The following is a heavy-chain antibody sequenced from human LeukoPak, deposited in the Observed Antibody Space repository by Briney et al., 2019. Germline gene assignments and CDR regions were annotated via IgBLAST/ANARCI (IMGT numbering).Heavy chain of an antibody. Sequence: GGSLRLSCAASGFTFSNYAMHWVRQAPGKGLEWVAVISFDATKEYFGKSVKGRFTISRDNAKSTLFLQMHSLRFEDTALHFCARFKVGSNTTQKNAFDIWGRGTVVTVSS. D-gene: IGHD1-26*01. CDR2: ISFDATKE. V-gene: IGHV3-30*17. CDR3: ARFKVGSNTTQKNAFDI. J-gene: IGHJ3*02. CDR1: GFTFSNYA.